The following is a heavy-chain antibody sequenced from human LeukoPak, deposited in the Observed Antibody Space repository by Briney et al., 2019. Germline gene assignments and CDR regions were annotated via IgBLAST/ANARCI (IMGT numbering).Heavy chain of an antibody. J-gene: IGHJ4*02. CDR3: ARLIPDYGGNPAFDY. V-gene: IGHV5-51*01. CDR2: IYPGDSDT. Sequence: GESLKISCKGSGYSLTSYWIGWVRQMPGKGLEWMGIIYPGDSDTRYSPSFQGQVTISADKSISTAYLQWSSLKASDTAMYYCARLIPDYGGNPAFDYWGQGTLVTVSS. CDR1: GYSLTSYW. D-gene: IGHD4-23*01.